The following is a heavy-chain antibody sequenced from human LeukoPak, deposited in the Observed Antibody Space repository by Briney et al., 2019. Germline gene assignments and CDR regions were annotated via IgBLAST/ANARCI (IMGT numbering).Heavy chain of an antibody. CDR3: AKPLGYCSGGSCPALYSDAFDI. CDR1: GFTFSSYG. V-gene: IGHV3-30*18. CDR2: ISYDGSNK. J-gene: IGHJ3*02. D-gene: IGHD2-15*01. Sequence: PGGSLRLSCAASGFTFSSYGMHWVRQAPGKGLEWVAVISYDGSNKYYADSVKGRFTISRDNSKNTLYLQMNSLRAEDTAVYYCAKPLGYCSGGSCPALYSDAFDIWGKGQWSPSLQ.